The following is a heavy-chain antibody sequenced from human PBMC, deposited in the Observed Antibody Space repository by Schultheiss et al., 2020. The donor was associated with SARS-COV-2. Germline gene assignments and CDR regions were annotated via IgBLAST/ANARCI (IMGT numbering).Heavy chain of an antibody. V-gene: IGHV4-59*12. Sequence: SETLSLTCTVSGGSISSYYWSWIRQSPGKGLEWIGYIYYGGSTNYNPSFKSRVTISADTSKNQLSLKLSSVTAADTAVYYCAREGYCSSTSCYSWLYYYYMDVWGKGTTVTVSS. CDR3: AREGYCSSTSCYSWLYYYYMDV. CDR1: GGSISSYY. J-gene: IGHJ6*03. CDR2: IYYGGST. D-gene: IGHD2-2*02.